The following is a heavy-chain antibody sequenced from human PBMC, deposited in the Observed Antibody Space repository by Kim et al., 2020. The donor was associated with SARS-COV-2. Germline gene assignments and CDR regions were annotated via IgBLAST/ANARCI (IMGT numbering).Heavy chain of an antibody. J-gene: IGHJ4*02. CDR1: GYSFRSFW. CDR3: TKDLGRFGRR. Sequence: GGSLRLSCEASGYSFRSFWMHWVRQVPGKGLVWVARITEDGRITNYADSVKGRFTISRDNARNSLFLQMNSLRVEDTAIYYCTKDLGRFGRRWGQATLVT. CDR2: ITEDGRIT. D-gene: IGHD3-10*01. V-gene: IGHV3-74*01.